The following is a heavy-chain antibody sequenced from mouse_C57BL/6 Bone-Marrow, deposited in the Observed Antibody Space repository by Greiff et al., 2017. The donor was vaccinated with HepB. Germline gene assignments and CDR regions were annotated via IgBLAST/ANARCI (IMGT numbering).Heavy chain of an antibody. V-gene: IGHV5-12*01. D-gene: IGHD1-1*01. Sequence: DVQLVESGGGLVQPGGSLKLSCAASGFTFSDYYMYWVRQTPEKRLEWVAYISNGGGSTYYPDTVKGRFTISRDNAKNTLYLQMSRLKSEDTAMYYCARHLYYYGSSYVNYFDYWGQGTTLTVSS. CDR1: GFTFSDYY. CDR2: ISNGGGST. CDR3: ARHLYYYGSSYVNYFDY. J-gene: IGHJ2*01.